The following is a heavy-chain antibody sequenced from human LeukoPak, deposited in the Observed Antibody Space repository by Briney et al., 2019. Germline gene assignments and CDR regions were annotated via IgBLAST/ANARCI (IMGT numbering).Heavy chain of an antibody. CDR3: AKSGYSSSWSNAAVYNWFDP. D-gene: IGHD6-13*01. CDR1: GFTFSNYW. V-gene: IGHV3-23*01. Sequence: GGSLRLSCAASGFTFSNYWMHWVRQAPGKGLEWVSVISGSGDSTYYADSVKGRFTISRDNSKNTLYLQMNSLRAEDTAVYYCAKSGYSSSWSNAAVYNWFDPWGQGTLVTVSS. CDR2: ISGSGDST. J-gene: IGHJ5*02.